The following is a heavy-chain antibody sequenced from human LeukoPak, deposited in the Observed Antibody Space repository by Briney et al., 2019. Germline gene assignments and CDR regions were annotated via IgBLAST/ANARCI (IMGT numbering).Heavy chain of an antibody. CDR2: FDPEDGET. D-gene: IGHD4-17*01. V-gene: IGHV1-24*01. Sequence: ASVKVSCKVSGYTLTELSMHWVRQAPGKGLEWMGGFDPEDGETIYAQKFQGRVTMTEDTSTDTAYMELSSLRSEDTAVYYCATRFARICTDYGDYVRKQIDYWGQGTLVTVSS. CDR3: ATRFARICTDYGDYVRKQIDY. J-gene: IGHJ4*02. CDR1: GYTLTELS.